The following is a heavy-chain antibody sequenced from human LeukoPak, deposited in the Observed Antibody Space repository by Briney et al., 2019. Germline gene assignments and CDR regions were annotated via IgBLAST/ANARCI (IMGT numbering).Heavy chain of an antibody. CDR3: ARVAVVRVYYFDY. J-gene: IGHJ4*02. V-gene: IGHV4-34*01. CDR1: GGSFSGYY. D-gene: IGHD3-10*01. Sequence: SETLSLTCAVYGGSFSGYYWSWIRQPPGKGLEWIGEINHSGSTNYNPSLKSRVTISVDTSKNQFSLKLSSVTAADTAVYYCARVAVVRVYYFDYWGQGTLVTVSS. CDR2: INHSGST.